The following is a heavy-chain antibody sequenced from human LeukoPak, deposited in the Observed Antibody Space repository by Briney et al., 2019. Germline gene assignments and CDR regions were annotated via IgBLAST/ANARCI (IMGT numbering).Heavy chain of an antibody. J-gene: IGHJ4*02. CDR2: ISGSGGST. D-gene: IGHD2-15*01. CDR3: AKDRVVVVAATLDY. CDR1: GFTFSSYA. V-gene: IGHV3-23*01. Sequence: GGSLRLSCAASGFTFSSYAMTWVRQAPGKGPEWVSAISGSGGSTYDADSVKGRFTISRDNSKNTLYLQMNSLRADDTAVYYCAKDRVVVVAATLDYWGQGTLVTVSS.